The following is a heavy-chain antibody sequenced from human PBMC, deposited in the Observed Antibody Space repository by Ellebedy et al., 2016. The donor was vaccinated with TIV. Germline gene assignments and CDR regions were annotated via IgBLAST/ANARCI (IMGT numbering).Heavy chain of an antibody. J-gene: IGHJ4*02. D-gene: IGHD1-26*01. CDR3: ARHAVGEGATLEY. Sequence: GESLKISCTASGFTVSSNYMNWVRQAPGKGLEWVSVIYSGGNTYYADSVKGRFTISRDNSKNTLYLQMNSLRAEDTAVYYCARHAVGEGATLEYWGQGTLVTDSS. CDR2: IYSGGNT. V-gene: IGHV3-66*04. CDR1: GFTVSSNY.